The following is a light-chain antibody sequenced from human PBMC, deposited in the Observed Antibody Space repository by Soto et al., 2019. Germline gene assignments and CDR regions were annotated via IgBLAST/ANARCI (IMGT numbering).Light chain of an antibody. CDR1: SSDVGAYNY. J-gene: IGLJ1*01. V-gene: IGLV2-8*01. Sequence: QSALTQPPSASGSPGQSVTISCTGTSSDVGAYNYVSWYQHRSGKAPKLMIYEVTKRPSGVPDRFSGAKSGNTASLTVSGLQAEDEADYYCTSHAGTNNFPYVFGTGTKLTVL. CDR2: EVT. CDR3: TSHAGTNNFPYV.